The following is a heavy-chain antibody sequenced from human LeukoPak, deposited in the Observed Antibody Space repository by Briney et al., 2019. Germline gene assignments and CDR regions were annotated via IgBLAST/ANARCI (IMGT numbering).Heavy chain of an antibody. D-gene: IGHD3-10*01. Sequence: GASVKVSCKASGYTFTSYAMNWVRQAPGQGLEWMGWINTNTGNPTYAQGFTGRFVFSLDTSVSTAYLQISSLKAEDTAVYYCARDSRLRWYYGSGSSNWFDPWGQGTLVTVSS. CDR3: ARDSRLRWYYGSGSSNWFDP. J-gene: IGHJ5*02. CDR1: GYTFTSYA. CDR2: INTNTGNP. V-gene: IGHV7-4-1*02.